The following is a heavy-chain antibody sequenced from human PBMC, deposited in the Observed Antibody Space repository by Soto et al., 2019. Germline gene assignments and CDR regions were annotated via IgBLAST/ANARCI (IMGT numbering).Heavy chain of an antibody. CDR2: INPNSGGT. V-gene: IGHV1-2*04. J-gene: IGHJ6*02. D-gene: IGHD3-10*01. Sequence: GASVKVSCKASGYTFTGYYMHWVRQAPGQGLEWMGWINPNSGGTNYAQKFQGWVTMTRDTSISTAYMELSRLRSDGTAVYYCARATYYYGSGSYPYYYYYGMDVWGQGTTVTVSS. CDR3: ARATYYYGSGSYPYYYYYGMDV. CDR1: GYTFTGYY.